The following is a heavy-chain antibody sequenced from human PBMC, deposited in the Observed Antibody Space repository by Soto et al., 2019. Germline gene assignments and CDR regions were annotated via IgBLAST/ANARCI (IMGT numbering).Heavy chain of an antibody. J-gene: IGHJ6*02. V-gene: IGHV3-23*01. D-gene: IGHD6-19*01. CDR2: ISGSGGST. CDR3: AKSPPSSGWSTHYYYGMDV. CDR1: GFTFSSYA. Sequence: GGSLRLSCAASGFTFSSYAMSWVRQAPGKGLEWVSAISGSGGSTYYADSVKGRFTISRDNSKNTLYLQMNSLRAEDTAVYYCAKSPPSSGWSTHYYYGMDVWGQGTTVTVS.